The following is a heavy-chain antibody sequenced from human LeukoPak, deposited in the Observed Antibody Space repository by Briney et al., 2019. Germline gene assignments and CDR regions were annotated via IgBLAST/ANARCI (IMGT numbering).Heavy chain of an antibody. CDR2: INPNSGGT. CDR1: GYTFTGYY. V-gene: IGHV1-2*02. CDR3: VADCSSTSCYVSDY. Sequence: ASVKVSCKASGYTFTGYYMHWVRQAPGQGVEWMGWINPNSGGTNYAQKFQGRVTMTRDTSISTAYMELSRLRSDDTAVYYCVADCSSTSCYVSDYWGQGTLVTVSS. D-gene: IGHD2-2*01. J-gene: IGHJ4*02.